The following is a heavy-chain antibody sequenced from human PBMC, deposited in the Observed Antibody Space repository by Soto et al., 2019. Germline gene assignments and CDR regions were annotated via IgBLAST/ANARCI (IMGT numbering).Heavy chain of an antibody. CDR1: GFTFSDYA. CDR2: FSGSGGSA. Sequence: VHLLESGGGLVQPGGSLRLSCVVSGFTFSDYAMTWVRQAPGKGLEWVSSFSGSGGSANYADSVKGRFTISRDNSKNTLYLQMNSLRAEDTAVYYCAKEWGIALCFDYWGQGTRVTVSS. J-gene: IGHJ4*02. CDR3: AKEWGIALCFDY. V-gene: IGHV3-23*01. D-gene: IGHD6-13*01.